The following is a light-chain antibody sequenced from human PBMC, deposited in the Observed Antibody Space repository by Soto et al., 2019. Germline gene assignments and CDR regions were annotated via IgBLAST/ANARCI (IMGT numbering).Light chain of an antibody. CDR1: SSDIGGYNY. Sequence: QYALTQPASVSGSPGQSITISCTGTSSDIGGYNYVSWYQQHPGKAPKLMIYDVTNRPSGVSNRFSGSKSGNTASLTISGLQAEDEAEYYCSSYTSSTTLVIFGGGTKVTVL. CDR2: DVT. V-gene: IGLV2-14*03. J-gene: IGLJ2*01. CDR3: SSYTSSTTLVI.